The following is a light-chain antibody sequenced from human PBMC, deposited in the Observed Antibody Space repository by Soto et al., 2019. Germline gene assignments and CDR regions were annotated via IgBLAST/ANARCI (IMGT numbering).Light chain of an antibody. CDR2: DAS. V-gene: IGKV1-13*02. J-gene: IGKJ5*01. CDR3: QQFNSYPQIT. Sequence: AIQLTQSPSSLSASVGDRVTITCRASQGISSALAWYQQKPGKAPKLLIYDASSSESGVPSRFSGSGSGTDFTLTISSLQPEDFAIYYCQQFNSYPQITFGQGTRLEIK. CDR1: QGISSA.